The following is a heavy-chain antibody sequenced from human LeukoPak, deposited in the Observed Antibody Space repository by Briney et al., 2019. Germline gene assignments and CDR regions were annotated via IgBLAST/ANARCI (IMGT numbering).Heavy chain of an antibody. CDR1: GYIFTNYW. CDR2: IHPGDSDT. CDR3: ARRFKYCSSGSCGIDY. J-gene: IGHJ4*02. V-gene: IGHV5-51*01. Sequence: PGESLKISCKGSGYIFTNYWIGWVRQMPGKGLEWMGIIHPGDSDTRYSPSFQGHVTMSADKSISTAYLQWRSLKASDTAMYYCARRFKYCSSGSCGIDYWGRGTLVTVSS. D-gene: IGHD2-15*01.